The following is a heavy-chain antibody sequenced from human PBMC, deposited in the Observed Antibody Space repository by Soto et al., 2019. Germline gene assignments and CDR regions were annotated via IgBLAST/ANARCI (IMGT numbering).Heavy chain of an antibody. CDR2: IGTAGDI. D-gene: IGHD3-10*01. Sequence: EGSLRLSCAASGFTFSSYGMHWVRQATGKGLEWVSAIGTAGDIYYPGSVKGRFTISRENAKNSLYLQMNSLRADDTAVYYCETRYASGSYYTDYCGPXTLVTVSS. V-gene: IGHV3-13*01. CDR3: ETRYASGSYYTDY. J-gene: IGHJ4*02. CDR1: GFTFSSYG.